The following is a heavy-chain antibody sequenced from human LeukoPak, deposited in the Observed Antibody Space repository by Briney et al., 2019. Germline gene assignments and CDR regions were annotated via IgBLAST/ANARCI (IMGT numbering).Heavy chain of an antibody. CDR3: ARAIAARPDYYYYYMDV. CDR2: ISSNGGST. Sequence: GGSLRLSCAASGFTFGSYAMHWVRQAPGKGLEYVSAISSNGGSTYYANSVKGRFTISRDNSKNTLYLQMGSLRAEDMAVYYCARAIAARPDYYYYYMDVWGKGTTVTVSS. CDR1: GFTFGSYA. D-gene: IGHD6-6*01. J-gene: IGHJ6*03. V-gene: IGHV3-64*01.